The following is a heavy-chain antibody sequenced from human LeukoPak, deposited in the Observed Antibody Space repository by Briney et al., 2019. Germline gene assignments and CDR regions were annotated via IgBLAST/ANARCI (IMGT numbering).Heavy chain of an antibody. Sequence: SETLSLTCAVYGGSFSGYYWSWIRQPPGKGLEWIGYIYYRGSTNYNPSLKSRVTISVDTSKNQFSLKLSSVTAADTAVYYCARLSGYSSGYYYSDYWGQGTLVTVSS. V-gene: IGHV4-59*01. CDR3: ARLSGYSSGYYYSDY. J-gene: IGHJ4*02. CDR2: IYYRGST. CDR1: GGSFSGYY. D-gene: IGHD3-22*01.